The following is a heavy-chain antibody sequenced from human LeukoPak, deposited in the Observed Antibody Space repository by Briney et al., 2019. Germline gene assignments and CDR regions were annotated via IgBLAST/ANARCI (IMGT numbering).Heavy chain of an antibody. CDR3: ARALVGAATLSY. V-gene: IGHV5-51*01. CDR1: GSIFTTYW. J-gene: IGHJ4*02. CDR2: IYPGDSDT. D-gene: IGHD1-26*01. Sequence: GESLKISCKGSGSIFTTYWIAWVRQLPGKGLEWMGVIYPGDSDTRYSPSFQGQVTLSADKSISTAYLQWSSLKASDAAIYYCARALVGAATLSYWGQGTLVTVSS.